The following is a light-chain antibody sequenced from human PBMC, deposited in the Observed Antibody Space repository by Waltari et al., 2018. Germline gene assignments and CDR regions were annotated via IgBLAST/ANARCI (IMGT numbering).Light chain of an antibody. Sequence: DIQMTQSPSTLSASVGDRVTITCRASQSISSWLAWYQQKPGKAPKLLIYKASSVESGVPSRFIGSGSGTEFTLTISSLQPDDFATYYCQQYNSYLWTFGQGTKVEIK. CDR1: QSISSW. V-gene: IGKV1-5*03. CDR2: KAS. J-gene: IGKJ1*01. CDR3: QQYNSYLWT.